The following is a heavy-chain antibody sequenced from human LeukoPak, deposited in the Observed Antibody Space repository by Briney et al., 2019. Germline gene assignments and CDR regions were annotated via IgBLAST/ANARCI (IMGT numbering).Heavy chain of an antibody. D-gene: IGHD1-14*01. V-gene: IGHV4-34*01. J-gene: IGHJ2*01. CDR3: ARGGNGWYFDL. CDR1: GASLRGSY. CDR2: IDHSGST. Sequence: PSETLSLTCAVQGASLRGSYWRWIPQPPGKGLQWIGQIDHSGSTHSIPSLKSRVTISLDTSQSQVSLKVNSVTAADTAVYFCARGGNGWYFDLWGRGTLVTVSS.